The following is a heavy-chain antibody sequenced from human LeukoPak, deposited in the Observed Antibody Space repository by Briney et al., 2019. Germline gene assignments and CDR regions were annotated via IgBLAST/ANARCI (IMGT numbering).Heavy chain of an antibody. CDR1: GYTFTGYY. J-gene: IGHJ4*02. Sequence: ASVKVSCKASGYTFTGYYMHWVRLAPGQGLEWMGRINPNRGDTNYAQKFQGRVTMTRDTSISTAYMELSRLTSDDTAIYYCARHSVSPDYWGQGTLVTVSS. D-gene: IGHD1-26*01. CDR2: INPNRGDT. V-gene: IGHV1-2*06. CDR3: ARHSVSPDY.